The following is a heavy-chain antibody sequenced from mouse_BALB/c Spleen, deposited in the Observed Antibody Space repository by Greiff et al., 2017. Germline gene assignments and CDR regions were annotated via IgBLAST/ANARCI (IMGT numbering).Heavy chain of an antibody. CDR1: GYTFTTYP. J-gene: IGHJ4*01. CDR3: AIIYYGNSYAMDY. V-gene: IGHV1-47*01. D-gene: IGHD2-1*01. CDR2: FHPYNDDT. Sequence: QVQLKQSGAELVKPGASVKMSCKAFGYTFTTYPIEWMKQNHGKSLEWIGNFHPYNDDTKYNEKFKGKAKLTVEKSSSTVYLELSRLTSDDSAVYYCAIIYYGNSYAMDYWGQGTSVTVSS.